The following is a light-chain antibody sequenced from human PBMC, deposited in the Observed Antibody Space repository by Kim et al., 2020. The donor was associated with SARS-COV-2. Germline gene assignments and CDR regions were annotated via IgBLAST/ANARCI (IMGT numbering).Light chain of an antibody. CDR2: EVT. Sequence: QSALTQPASVSGSPGQSITISCTGTSSDVGSYNLVSWYQQYPGKAPKLMIYEVTKRPSGISNRFSGSKSDYTASLTISGLQTEDEADYYCCSYAGSNILVFGGGTKLTVL. V-gene: IGLV2-23*02. CDR1: SSDVGSYNL. CDR3: CSYAGSNILV. J-gene: IGLJ3*02.